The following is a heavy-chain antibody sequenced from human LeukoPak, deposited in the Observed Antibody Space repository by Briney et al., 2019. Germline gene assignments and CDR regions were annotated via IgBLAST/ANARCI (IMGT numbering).Heavy chain of an antibody. D-gene: IGHD1-1*01. J-gene: IGHJ4*02. CDR1: GFTFYIYA. Sequence: GGSLRLSCAASGFTFYIYAMHWVRHAPGKGLQWVAVIGDDGSHKDYVDSVKGRFTISRDNSKNTLYLQMNSLTAEDTAVYYCARDTTGHYDYWGQGALVTVSS. CDR2: IGDDGSHK. V-gene: IGHV3-30-3*01. CDR3: ARDTTGHYDY.